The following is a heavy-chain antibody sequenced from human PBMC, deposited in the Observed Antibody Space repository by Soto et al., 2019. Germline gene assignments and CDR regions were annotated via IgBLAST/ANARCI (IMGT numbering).Heavy chain of an antibody. V-gene: IGHV2-5*02. Sequence: QITLKESGPTLVKPTQALALTCTFSGFSLSTNGVAVRWIRQPAGKAMEWLGIFYWDEDKRYSPFLNSRLTITKDTYKNQVVFTITDMDSVDTATYYGAHTVRGSSCSGERCYYFDSWGEGTLVTVSS. D-gene: IGHD2-15*01. CDR3: AHTVRGSSCSGERCYYFDS. J-gene: IGHJ4*02. CDR2: FYWDEDK. CDR1: GFSLSTNGVA.